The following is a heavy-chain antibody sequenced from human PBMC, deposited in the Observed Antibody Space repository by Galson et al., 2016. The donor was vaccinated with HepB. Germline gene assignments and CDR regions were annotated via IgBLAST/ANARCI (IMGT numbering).Heavy chain of an antibody. J-gene: IGHJ4*02. CDR3: ARHFSGSY. CDR2: ISYDGSNK. V-gene: IGHV3-30*03. CDR1: GFTFSSYE. D-gene: IGHD3-22*01. Sequence: SLRLSCAASGFTFSSYEMNWVRQAPGKGLEWVAVISYDGSNKYYADSVKGRFTISRDNSKNALHLQMNSLRAEDTAMYFCARHFSGSYLGQGTLVTVSS.